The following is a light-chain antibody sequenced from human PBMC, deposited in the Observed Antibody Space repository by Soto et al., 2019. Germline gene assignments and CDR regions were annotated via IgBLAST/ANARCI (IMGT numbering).Light chain of an antibody. V-gene: IGKV3-20*01. CDR2: GAS. CDR3: QQYSSTFWT. Sequence: EIVLTQSPGTLSLSPGERNTLSCRASQSISSSYLAWYQQKPGQAPRLLVYGASSRATGIPDRFSGSGSGTDFTLTISRLEPEDFALYYCQQYSSTFWTIGQGTKVDIK. J-gene: IGKJ1*01. CDR1: QSISSSY.